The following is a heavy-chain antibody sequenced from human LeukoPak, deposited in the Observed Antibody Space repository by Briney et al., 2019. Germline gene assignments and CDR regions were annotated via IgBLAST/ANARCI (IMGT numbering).Heavy chain of an antibody. CDR2: INSNSGGT. CDR1: GYTFTDYY. J-gene: IGHJ6*02. D-gene: IGHD3-9*01. CDR3: ARANCDILTGYSLSYYYYGMDV. Sequence: ASVKVSCKASGYTFTDYYMHWVRQAPGQGLEWMGWINSNSGGTNYAQKFQGRVTMTRDTSISTAYMELSRLRSDDTAVYYCARANCDILTGYSLSYYYYGMDVWGQGTTVTVSS. V-gene: IGHV1-2*02.